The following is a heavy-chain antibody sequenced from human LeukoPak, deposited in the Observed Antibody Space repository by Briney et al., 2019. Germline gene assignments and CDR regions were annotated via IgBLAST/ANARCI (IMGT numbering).Heavy chain of an antibody. CDR3: ARVGEPYYDFWSGYYTRDYYMDV. V-gene: IGHV1-8*01. CDR1: GYTFTSYD. J-gene: IGHJ6*03. CDR2: MNPNSGNT. D-gene: IGHD3-3*01. Sequence: GASVKVSCKASGYTFTSYDINWVRQATGQGLEWMGWMNPNSGNTGYAQKFQGRVTMTRNTSISTAYMELSSPRSEDTAVYYCARVGEPYYDFWSGYYTRDYYMDVWGKGTTVTVSS.